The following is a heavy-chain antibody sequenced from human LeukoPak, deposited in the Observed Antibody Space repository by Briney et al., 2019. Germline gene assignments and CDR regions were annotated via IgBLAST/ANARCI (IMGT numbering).Heavy chain of an antibody. Sequence: SETLSLTCTVSGGSISSTSHLWGWLRQPPEMGLEWIGTIYYSGTTYYNPSLKSRVAISVDTSQNPFSLKLRSVTAADTAVYYCARQQGKGTWYFDLWGRGTLVTVSS. J-gene: IGHJ2*01. D-gene: IGHD3-10*01. CDR2: IYYSGTT. CDR1: GGSISSTSHL. V-gene: IGHV4-39*01. CDR3: ARQQGKGTWYFDL.